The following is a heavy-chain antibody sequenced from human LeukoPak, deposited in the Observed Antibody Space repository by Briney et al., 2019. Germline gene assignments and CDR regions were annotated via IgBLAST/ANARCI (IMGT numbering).Heavy chain of an antibody. CDR2: FYDSGST. Sequence: SETLSLTCTVSGGSISSYYWSWIRQPPGKGLEWIGYFYDSGSTNYNPSLESRVTISVDTSKNQFSLKLSSVTAADTAVYYCARGYYYDSSGYYYVNYWGQGTLVTVSS. D-gene: IGHD3-22*01. J-gene: IGHJ4*02. CDR3: ARGYYYDSSGYYYVNY. CDR1: GGSISSYY. V-gene: IGHV4-59*08.